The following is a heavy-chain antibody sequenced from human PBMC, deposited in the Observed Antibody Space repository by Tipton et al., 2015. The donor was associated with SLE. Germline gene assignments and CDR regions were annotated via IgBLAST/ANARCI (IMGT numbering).Heavy chain of an antibody. Sequence: TLSLTCTVSGGSLSSYYWSWIRQPPGKGLEWIGQIYYSGGTSYDPSLQSRVSISLDTSKNQFSLRLSSVTAADTAVYYCARHGASGNHRSALDFWGQGTLVTVSS. CDR2: IYYSGGT. CDR3: ARHGASGNHRSALDF. D-gene: IGHD3-16*02. J-gene: IGHJ4*02. CDR1: GGSLSSYY. V-gene: IGHV4-59*08.